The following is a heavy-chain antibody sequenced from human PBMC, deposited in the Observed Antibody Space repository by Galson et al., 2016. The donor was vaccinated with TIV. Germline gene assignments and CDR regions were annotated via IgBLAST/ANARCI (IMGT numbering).Heavy chain of an antibody. J-gene: IGHJ5*02. V-gene: IGHV1-69*13. D-gene: IGHD3-10*01. CDR3: ARLPSYYGSGNHWFDP. Sequence: SVKVSCKAPGGIFRSYAISWVRQAPGQGLEWMGRIIAIFGTADYAQKFQGRVTITADESTNTAYMELSSLGSEDTAVYYCARLPSYYGSGNHWFDPWGQGTLVTVSS. CDR1: GGIFRSYA. CDR2: IIAIFGTA.